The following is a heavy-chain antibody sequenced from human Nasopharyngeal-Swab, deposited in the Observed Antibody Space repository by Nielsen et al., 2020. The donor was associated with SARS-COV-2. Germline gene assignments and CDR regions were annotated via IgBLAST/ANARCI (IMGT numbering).Heavy chain of an antibody. Sequence: GESLKISCAASAFTFSTYWMHWVRQAPGKGLVWVSLINTDGSTAISADSVKGRFTISRDNARNTLYLQMNSLRAEDTAVYYCTRAGQPYAFDIWGQGTMVTVSS. CDR1: AFTFSTYW. V-gene: IGHV3-74*01. CDR3: TRAGQPYAFDI. D-gene: IGHD1-14*01. J-gene: IGHJ3*02. CDR2: INTDGSTA.